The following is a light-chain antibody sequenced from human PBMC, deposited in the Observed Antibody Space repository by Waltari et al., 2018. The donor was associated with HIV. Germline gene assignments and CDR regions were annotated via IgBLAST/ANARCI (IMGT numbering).Light chain of an antibody. CDR1: SSDIGTSNY. V-gene: IGLV2-14*01. Sequence: QSALTQPASVSGSPGQSITISCTGTSSDIGTSNYVSCYQQHPVKAPKLRIYGVINRPAGVSNRCSGSKSGNTASLTISGLQAEDEADYYCSSYTSSSTPVVFGGGTKLTVL. J-gene: IGLJ2*01. CDR3: SSYTSSSTPVV. CDR2: GVI.